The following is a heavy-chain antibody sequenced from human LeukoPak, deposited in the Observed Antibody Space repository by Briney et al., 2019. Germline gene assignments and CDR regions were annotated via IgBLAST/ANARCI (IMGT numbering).Heavy chain of an antibody. CDR2: IILMFGTT. CDR3: TRDEHKGSATFNY. J-gene: IGHJ4*02. CDR1: AGTFRSAA. D-gene: IGHD3-10*01. Sequence: SVTVSCTASAGTFRSAAMSWVRQAPGQGLEWVGHIILMFGTTTYAQKFQGRVTITADESTRTVHMELNSLTSDDTAIYYCTRDEHKGSATFNYWGQGTLVIVSS. V-gene: IGHV1-69*13.